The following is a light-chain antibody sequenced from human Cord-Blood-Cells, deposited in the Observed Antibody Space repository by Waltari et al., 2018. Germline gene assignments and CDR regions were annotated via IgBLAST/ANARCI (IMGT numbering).Light chain of an antibody. CDR1: QSVSSY. J-gene: IGKJ3*01. Sequence: EIVLTQSPATLSLSPGERATLSCRASQSVSSYLAWYQRKPGQAPRLLIYDASNRATGIPARFSGSGSGTDFTLTISSLEPEDFAVYYCQQRSNGLFGPGTKVDIK. V-gene: IGKV3-11*01. CDR2: DAS. CDR3: QQRSNGL.